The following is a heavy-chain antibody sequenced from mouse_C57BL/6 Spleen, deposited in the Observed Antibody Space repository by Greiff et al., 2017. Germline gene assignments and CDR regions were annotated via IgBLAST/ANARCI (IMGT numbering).Heavy chain of an antibody. V-gene: IGHV1-52*01. CDR3: ARGYYYGSSLYAMDY. D-gene: IGHD1-1*01. CDR1: GYTFTSYW. J-gene: IGHJ4*01. Sequence: VQLQQPGAELVRPGSSVKLSCKASGYTFTSYWMHWVKQRPIQGLEWIGNIDPSDSETHYNQKFKDKATLTVDKSSSTAYMQLSSLTSEDSAVYYCARGYYYGSSLYAMDYWGQGTSVTVSS. CDR2: IDPSDSET.